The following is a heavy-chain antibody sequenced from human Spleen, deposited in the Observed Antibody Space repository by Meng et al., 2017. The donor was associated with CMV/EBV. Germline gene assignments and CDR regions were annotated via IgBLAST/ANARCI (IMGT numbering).Heavy chain of an antibody. V-gene: IGHV4-4*07. CDR1: GGSMSSYY. J-gene: IGHJ4*02. Sequence: LGMVYTSCPPALTCTVSGGSMSSYYWSWIRQPAGKGLEWIGRIYTSGSTNYHPSLKSRVTMSVDTSENQFSLKLSSVTAADTGVYYCARGGQRGDYWGQGTLVTVFS. CDR3: ARGGQRGDY. CDR2: IYTSGST.